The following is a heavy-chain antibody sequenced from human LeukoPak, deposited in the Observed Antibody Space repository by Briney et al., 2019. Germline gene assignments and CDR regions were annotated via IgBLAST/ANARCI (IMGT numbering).Heavy chain of an antibody. V-gene: IGHV4-61*02. J-gene: IGHJ4*02. CDR3: ARWGDYLDY. CDR1: GGSISSGSYY. Sequence: SQTLSLTCTVSGGSISSGSYYWSWIRQPAGRGLEWIGRIYTSGSTNYNPSLKSRVTISVDKSKNQFSLKLSSVTAADTAVYYCARWGDYLDYWGQGTLVTVSS. CDR2: IYTSGST. D-gene: IGHD3-16*01.